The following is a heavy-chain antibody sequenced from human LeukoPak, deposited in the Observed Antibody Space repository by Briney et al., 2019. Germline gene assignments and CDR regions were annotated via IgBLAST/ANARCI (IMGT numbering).Heavy chain of an antibody. CDR3: ARGIQAGNFFDA. CDR1: GLTVSGIY. V-gene: IGHV3-53*01. J-gene: IGHJ5*02. Sequence: GGSLRLSCAASGLTVSGIYMSWVRRAPGKGLEWVSVIYSGSTTYYADSVRGRFTISRDNSKNMLYLQMNSLRAEDTAVYYCARGIQAGNFFDAWGQGALVTVSS. CDR2: IYSGSTT.